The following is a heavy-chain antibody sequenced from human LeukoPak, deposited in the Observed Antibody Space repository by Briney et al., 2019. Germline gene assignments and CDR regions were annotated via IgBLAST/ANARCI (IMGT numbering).Heavy chain of an antibody. Sequence: GTSVKVSCETSGYTFTDYCMHWVRQAPGQGLEWMGWINPNSGGTNYAQKFQGRVTMTRDTSISTAYMELSRLRSDDTAVYYCASVRDPTTVTTYSPYDYWGQGTLVTVSS. CDR2: INPNSGGT. J-gene: IGHJ4*02. D-gene: IGHD4-17*01. CDR3: ASVRDPTTVTTYSPYDY. CDR1: GYTFTDYC. V-gene: IGHV1-2*02.